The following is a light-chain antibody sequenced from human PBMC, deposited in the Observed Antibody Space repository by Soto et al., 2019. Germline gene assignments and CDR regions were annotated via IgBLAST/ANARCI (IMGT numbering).Light chain of an antibody. CDR2: EDN. Sequence: QSALTQPASVSGSPGQSITISCTGTSNDVGNYNLVSWYQHLPGKAPKLMIYEDNKRPSGASNRFSGSKSGNTASLTISGLQAEDEADYYCCSYTSSTTLVFGGGTKLTVL. CDR3: CSYTSSTTLV. V-gene: IGLV2-23*01. J-gene: IGLJ2*01. CDR1: SNDVGNYNL.